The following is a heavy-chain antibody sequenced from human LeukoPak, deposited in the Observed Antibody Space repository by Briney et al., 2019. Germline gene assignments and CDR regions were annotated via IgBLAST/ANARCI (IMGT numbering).Heavy chain of an antibody. V-gene: IGHV4-61*08. CDR1: GGSISSGGYY. CDR3: ARLNWNYYYYYYGMDV. J-gene: IGHJ6*02. Sequence: SETLSLTCTVSGGSISSGGYYWSWIRQPPGKGLEWIGYIYYSGSTNYNPSLKSRVTISVDTSKNQFSLKLSSVTAADTAVYYCARLNWNYYYYYYGMDVWGQGTTVTVSS. D-gene: IGHD1-7*01. CDR2: IYYSGST.